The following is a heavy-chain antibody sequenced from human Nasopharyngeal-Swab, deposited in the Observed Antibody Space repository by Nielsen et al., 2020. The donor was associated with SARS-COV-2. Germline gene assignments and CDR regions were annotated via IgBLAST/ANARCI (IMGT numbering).Heavy chain of an antibody. D-gene: IGHD6-19*01. CDR2: MNPNSGNT. J-gene: IGHJ4*02. V-gene: IGHV1-8*01. Sequence: ASVKVSCKASGYTFTSYDINWVRQATGQGLEWMGWMNPNSGNTGYAQKFRGRVTMTRNTSISTAYMELSSLRSEDTAVYYCARFGPGYSSGWYGNDYWGQGTLVTVSS. CDR3: ARFGPGYSSGWYGNDY. CDR1: GYTFTSYD.